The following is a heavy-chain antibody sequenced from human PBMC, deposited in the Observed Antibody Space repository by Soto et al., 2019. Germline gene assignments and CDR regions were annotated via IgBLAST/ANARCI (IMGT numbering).Heavy chain of an antibody. CDR3: ARVKRYSGLNWFDP. CDR2: IYYSGST. D-gene: IGHD5-12*01. V-gene: IGHV4-39*07. Sequence: SETLSLTCTVSGGSISSSSYYWGWIRQPPGKGLEWIGSIYYSGSTYYNPSLKSRVTISVDTSKNQFSLKLSSVTAADTAVYYCARVKRYSGLNWFDPWGQGTLVTVS. CDR1: GGSISSSSYY. J-gene: IGHJ5*02.